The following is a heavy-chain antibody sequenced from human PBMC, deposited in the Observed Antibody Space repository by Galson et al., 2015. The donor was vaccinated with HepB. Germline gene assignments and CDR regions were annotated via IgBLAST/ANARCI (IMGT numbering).Heavy chain of an antibody. V-gene: IGHV3-23*01. Sequence: SLRLSCAASGSTFSSYAMSWVRQAPGKGLEWVSTISGSGGSAFYADSVKGHFAISRDNSKNTVYLQMNSLRVEDTAVYYCTKDWSSYDYWGQGTLVTVSS. J-gene: IGHJ4*02. CDR1: GSTFSSYA. CDR3: TKDWSSYDY. D-gene: IGHD3-10*01. CDR2: ISGSGGSA.